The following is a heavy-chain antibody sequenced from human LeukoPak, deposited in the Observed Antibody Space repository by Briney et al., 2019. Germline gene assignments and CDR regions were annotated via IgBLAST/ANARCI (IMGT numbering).Heavy chain of an antibody. CDR3: ARVRSGSYFLAD. D-gene: IGHD1-26*01. CDR1: GYTFTSYG. CDR2: ISAYNGNT. Sequence: ASVKVSCKASGYTFTSYGISWVRQAPGQGLEWMGWISAYNGNTNYAQKLQGRVTMTTDTSTSTAYKELRSLRSDDTAVYYCARVRSGSYFLADWAQGTLVTVSS. J-gene: IGHJ4*02. V-gene: IGHV1-18*01.